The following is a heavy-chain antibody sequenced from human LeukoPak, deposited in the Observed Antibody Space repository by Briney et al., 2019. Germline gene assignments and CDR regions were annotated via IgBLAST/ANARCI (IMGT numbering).Heavy chain of an antibody. CDR1: GGSINNYY. CDR2: IYYRGST. J-gene: IGHJ6*02. V-gene: IGHV4-59*01. Sequence: SETLSLTCTVSGGSINNYYWSWIRQPPGKGQEWIGGIYYRGSTNYNPSLKSRVTISVDTSKNQFPLKLSSVTAADTAVYYCARANDYYYYTMDVWGQGTTVTVSS. CDR3: ARANDYYYYTMDV.